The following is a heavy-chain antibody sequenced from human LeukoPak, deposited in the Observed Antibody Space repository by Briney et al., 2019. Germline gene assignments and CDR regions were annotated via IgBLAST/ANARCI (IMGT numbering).Heavy chain of an antibody. D-gene: IGHD5-18*01. CDR2: ISAYNGNT. CDR1: GYTFTSYG. V-gene: IGHV1-18*04. CDR3: ARTPSSSILLWSEYYFDH. J-gene: IGHJ4*02. Sequence: ASVKVSCKASGYTFTSYGISWVRQAPGQGLEWMGWISAYNGNTNYAQKIQGRVTMTTDTSTSTAYMELRSLRSDDTAVYYCARTPSSSILLWSEYYFDHWGQGTLVTVSS.